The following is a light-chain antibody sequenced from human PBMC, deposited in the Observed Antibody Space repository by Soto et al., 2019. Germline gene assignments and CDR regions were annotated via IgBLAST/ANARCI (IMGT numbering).Light chain of an antibody. Sequence: DDVMTQSPLSLPVTLGQPASISCRSSQSLVSSDGNTYLSWYQQRPGHSPRRLIYKVSNRDSGVPDRFSCSGSGTDFTLKITRVEAEDVGVYYCMQTTWLPHTVGQGTKLEMK. V-gene: IGKV2-30*01. CDR1: QSLVSSDGNTY. J-gene: IGKJ2*01. CDR3: MQTTWLPHT. CDR2: KVS.